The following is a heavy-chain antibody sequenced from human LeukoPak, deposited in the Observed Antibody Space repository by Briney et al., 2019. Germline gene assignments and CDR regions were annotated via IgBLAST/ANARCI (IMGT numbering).Heavy chain of an antibody. CDR2: INPNIGST. CDR3: ARGSYCSGDCSFEDY. D-gene: IGHD2-21*01. Sequence: GASVKVSCKASGYTFTGYSMHWVRQAPGQGLEWMGWINPNIGSTNYAQKFQGRVTITTDKSISTAYMELSSLSSDDTAVLYCARGSYCSGDCSFEDYWGQGTLVTVSS. J-gene: IGHJ4*02. CDR1: GYTFTGYS. V-gene: IGHV1-2*02.